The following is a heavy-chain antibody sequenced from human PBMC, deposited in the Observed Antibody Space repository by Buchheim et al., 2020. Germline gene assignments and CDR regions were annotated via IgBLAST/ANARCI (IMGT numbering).Heavy chain of an antibody. Sequence: QVQLVQSGAEVKKPGASVKVSCKASGYTFTGYYMHWVRQAPGQGLEWMGGIIPVFGTANYAQNFQGRLSIIAVESTTTGYMELSSLRSDDTAVYYCARGYRGEKATIAFNFWAQGT. V-gene: IGHV1-69*01. CDR1: GYTFTGYY. D-gene: IGHD5-24*01. CDR3: ARGYRGEKATIAFNF. CDR2: IIPVFGTA. J-gene: IGHJ4*02.